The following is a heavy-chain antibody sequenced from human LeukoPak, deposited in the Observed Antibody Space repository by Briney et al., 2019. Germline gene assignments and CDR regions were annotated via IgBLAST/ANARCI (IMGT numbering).Heavy chain of an antibody. Sequence: SVKVSCKASGGTFSSYAISWVRQAPGQGLEWMGRIIPALGVTHYARDFQGRVTFTADKSTTTVYMGLSSLRSQDTAVYYCARSTAMVTAYHFDYWGQGTLLTVSS. J-gene: IGHJ4*02. V-gene: IGHV1-69*04. CDR1: GGTFSSYA. CDR3: ARSTAMVTAYHFDY. D-gene: IGHD5-18*01. CDR2: IIPALGVT.